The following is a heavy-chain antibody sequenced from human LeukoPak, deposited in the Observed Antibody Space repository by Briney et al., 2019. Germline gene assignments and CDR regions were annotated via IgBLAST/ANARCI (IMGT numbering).Heavy chain of an antibody. CDR3: ARFPLYGDYYYYYGMDV. J-gene: IGHJ6*02. V-gene: IGHV4-34*01. CDR1: GGSFSGYY. Sequence: PSEPLSLTCAVYGGSFSGYYWSWIRQPPGKGLEWIGEINHSGSTNYNPSLKSRVTISVDTSKNQFSLKLSSVTAADTAVYYCARFPLYGDYYYYYGMDVWGQGTTVTVSS. D-gene: IGHD4-17*01. CDR2: INHSGST.